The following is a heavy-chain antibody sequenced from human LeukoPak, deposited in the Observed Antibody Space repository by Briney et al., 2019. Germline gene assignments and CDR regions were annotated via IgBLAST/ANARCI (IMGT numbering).Heavy chain of an antibody. J-gene: IGHJ6*02. CDR2: ISAYNDNT. CDR3: CATVTRYYYYGMDV. V-gene: IGHV1-18*01. Sequence: GASVTVSCTASGYTFTSYGFSWVRQAPGQGLEWMGWISAYNDNTKYAQKFQGRVTMATDTSTNTAYMELRSLRSDDTAVYYCCATVTRYYYYGMDVWGQGTTVTVSS. D-gene: IGHD4-11*01. CDR1: GYTFTSYG.